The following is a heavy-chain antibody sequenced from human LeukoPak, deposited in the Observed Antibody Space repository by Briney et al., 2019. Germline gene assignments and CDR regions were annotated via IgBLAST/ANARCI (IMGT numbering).Heavy chain of an antibody. J-gene: IGHJ6*02. CDR3: ASPGGPATVTTNYYYGMDV. CDR2: IYPGDSDT. Sequence: HGESLKISCKGSGYSFTSYWIGWVRQMPGKGLEWMGIIYPGDSDTRYSPSFQGQVTISADKSISTAYLQWSSLKASDTAMYYCASPGGPATVTTNYYYGMDVWGQGTTVTVSS. V-gene: IGHV5-51*01. D-gene: IGHD4-11*01. CDR1: GYSFTSYW.